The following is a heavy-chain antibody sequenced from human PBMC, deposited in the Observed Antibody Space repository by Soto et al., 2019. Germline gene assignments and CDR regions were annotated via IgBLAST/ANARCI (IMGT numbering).Heavy chain of an antibody. D-gene: IGHD1-26*01. CDR1: GGSISSGGYY. CDR3: ARTPLL. J-gene: IGHJ4*02. CDR2: IYYSGST. Sequence: QVQLQESGPGLVKPSQTLSLTCTVSGGSISSGGYYWSWIRQHPGKGLEWIGYIYYSGSTYYNYYYPYLKSRVTISVDTSKNQCSLKLSSVTAADTAVYYCARTPLLWGQGTLVPVSS. V-gene: IGHV4-31*03.